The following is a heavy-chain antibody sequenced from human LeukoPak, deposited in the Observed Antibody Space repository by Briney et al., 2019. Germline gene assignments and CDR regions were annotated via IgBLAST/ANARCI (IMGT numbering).Heavy chain of an antibody. D-gene: IGHD3-10*01. CDR2: IKKDGSLK. CDR3: VSLRVSTVRDSFDL. CDR1: GFAFDIYW. J-gene: IGHJ3*01. Sequence: GGALRLSCAASGFAFDIYWMRWVREAPGEGLEWGAHIKKDGSLKQYVDAVRGRFTVSRDNAKNSLYLQMNTLRADDTAVYYCVSLRVSTVRDSFDLWGQGTMVTASS. V-gene: IGHV3-7*01.